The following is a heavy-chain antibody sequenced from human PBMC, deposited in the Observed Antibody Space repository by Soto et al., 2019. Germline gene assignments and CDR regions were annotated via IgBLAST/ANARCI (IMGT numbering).Heavy chain of an antibody. V-gene: IGHV4-30-4*01. CDR2: IYYSGST. J-gene: IGHJ4*02. Sequence: SETLYLTCTVSGGSISSGAYYWSWIRQPPGKGLEWIGYIYYSGSTYYNPSLKSRVTISVDTSKNQFSLKLSSVTAADTAVYYCARGQILDYWGQGTLVTVSS. CDR3: ARGQILDY. CDR1: GGSISSGAYY.